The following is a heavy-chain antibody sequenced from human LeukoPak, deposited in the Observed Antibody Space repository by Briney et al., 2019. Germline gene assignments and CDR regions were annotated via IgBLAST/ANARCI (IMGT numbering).Heavy chain of an antibody. D-gene: IGHD6-6*01. J-gene: IGHJ4*02. CDR3: AKDNGRGLRMGSSKRGRIDY. V-gene: IGHV3-30*18. CDR1: GFTFSSYG. CDR2: ISYDGSNK. Sequence: PGGSLRLSCAASGFTFSSYGMHWVRQAPGKGLEWVAVISYDGSNKYYADSVKGRLTISRDNSKNTLYLQMNSLRAEDTAVYYCAKDNGRGLRMGSSKRGRIDYWGQGTLVTVSS.